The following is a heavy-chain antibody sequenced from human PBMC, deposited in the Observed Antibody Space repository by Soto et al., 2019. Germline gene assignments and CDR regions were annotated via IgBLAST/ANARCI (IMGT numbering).Heavy chain of an antibody. CDR2: INAGNGNT. Sequence: ASMKGSCKASGYTFTSYAMHWVRQAPGQRLEWMGWINAGNGNTKYSQKFQGRVTITRDTSASTAYMELSSLRSEDTAVYYCARVAHDYGDYGTPNFDYWGQGTLVTVS. J-gene: IGHJ4*02. D-gene: IGHD4-17*01. V-gene: IGHV1-3*01. CDR1: GYTFTSYA. CDR3: ARVAHDYGDYGTPNFDY.